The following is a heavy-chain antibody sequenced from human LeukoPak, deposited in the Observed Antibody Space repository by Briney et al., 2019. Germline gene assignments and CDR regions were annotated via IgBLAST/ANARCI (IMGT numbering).Heavy chain of an antibody. Sequence: SETLSLTCAVYGGSFRGYYWSWIRQPPGKGLERLGEITHSGSTNYNPSLKSRVTISVDTSKNQFSLKLSSVTAADTAVYYCARGGPHYLARLDPFDFWGQGTLVTVSS. D-gene: IGHD3-10*01. CDR3: ARGGPHYLARLDPFDF. J-gene: IGHJ4*02. V-gene: IGHV4-34*01. CDR2: ITHSGST. CDR1: GGSFRGYY.